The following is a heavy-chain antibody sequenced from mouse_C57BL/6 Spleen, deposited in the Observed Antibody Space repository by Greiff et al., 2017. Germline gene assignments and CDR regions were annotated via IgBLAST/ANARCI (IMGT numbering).Heavy chain of an antibody. CDR3: ARPRLLEAMDY. V-gene: IGHV1-82*01. D-gene: IGHD1-2*01. Sequence: QVQLQQSGPELVKPGASVKISCKASGYAFSSSWMNWVKQRPGKGLEWIGRIYPGDGDTNYNGKFKGKATLTADKSSSTAYMQLRSLTSEDSAVYVGARPRLLEAMDYWGQGTSVTVSS. CDR1: GYAFSSSW. CDR2: IYPGDGDT. J-gene: IGHJ4*01.